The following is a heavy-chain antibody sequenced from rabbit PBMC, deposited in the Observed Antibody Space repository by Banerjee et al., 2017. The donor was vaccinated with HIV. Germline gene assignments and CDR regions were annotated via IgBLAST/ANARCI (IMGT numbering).Heavy chain of an antibody. D-gene: IGHD4-2*01. V-gene: IGHV1S40*01. CDR2: INTSSGNT. J-gene: IGHJ4*01. CDR3: ARDLAGGIGWNFGL. Sequence: QSLEESGGDLVTPGASLTLTCTASGFSFSSGYDMCWVRQAPGKGLEWIACINTSSGNTVDASSAKVRFTISKSSSTTVTLQMTSLTAADTATYFCARDLAGGIGWNFGLWGQGTLVTVS. CDR1: GFSFSSGYD.